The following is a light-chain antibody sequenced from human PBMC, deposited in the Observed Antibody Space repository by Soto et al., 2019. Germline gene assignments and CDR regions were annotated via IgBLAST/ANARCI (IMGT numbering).Light chain of an antibody. V-gene: IGKV1-39*01. J-gene: IGKJ1*01. Sequence: DIQMPQSPSSLSASVGARVTITCRASQSISSYLNWYQQKPGKAPKVLIYDASSLQSGVPSRFSGSGSGTDFTLTIRSLQPEDFATYYCQQSYTTPPWTFGKGTKVDIK. CDR3: QQSYTTPPWT. CDR1: QSISSY. CDR2: DAS.